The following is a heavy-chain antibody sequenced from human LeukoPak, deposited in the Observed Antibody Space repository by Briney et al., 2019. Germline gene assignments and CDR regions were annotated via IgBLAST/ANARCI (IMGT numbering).Heavy chain of an antibody. D-gene: IGHD1-1*01. CDR3: ARVTTELYGRYFDY. V-gene: IGHV4-38-2*01. CDR1: GYSISSGYY. Sequence: SETLSLTCAASGYSISSGYYWGWIRQPPGKGLEWIGSIYHSGSTYYNPSLKSRVTISVDTSKNQFSLKLSSVTAADTAVYYCARVTTELYGRYFDYWGQGTLVSVSS. CDR2: IYHSGST. J-gene: IGHJ4*02.